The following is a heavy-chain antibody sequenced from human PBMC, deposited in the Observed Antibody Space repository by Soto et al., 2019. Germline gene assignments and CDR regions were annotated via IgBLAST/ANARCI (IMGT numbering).Heavy chain of an antibody. CDR3: ARDEIAKEFDY. D-gene: IGHD6-13*01. CDR1: GSTFSSYS. CDR2: ISSSSSYI. J-gene: IGHJ4*02. Sequence: GGSLRLSCAASGSTFSSYSMNWVRQAPGKGLEWVSSISSSSSYIYYADSVKGRFTISRDNAKNSLYLQMNSLRAEDTAVYYCARDEIAKEFDYWGQGTLVTVSS. V-gene: IGHV3-21*01.